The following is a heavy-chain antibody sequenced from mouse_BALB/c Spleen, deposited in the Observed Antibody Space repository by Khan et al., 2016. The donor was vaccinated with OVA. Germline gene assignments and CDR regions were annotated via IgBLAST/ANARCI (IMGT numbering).Heavy chain of an antibody. V-gene: IGHV1-63*02. D-gene: IGHD2-14*01. CDR1: GFTFTNYW. J-gene: IGHJ2*01. CDR3: AGGSRYDSYFDY. CDR2: FFPGGDYT. Sequence: QVQLQQSGAELVRPGTSVKMSCKAAGFTFTNYWIGWIKQRPGHGLEWIGDFFPGGDYTDDNEKFKGRATLTADAFSSTAYLQPSRLTSEDSTIYYCAGGSRYDSYFDYWGPGTILTVSS.